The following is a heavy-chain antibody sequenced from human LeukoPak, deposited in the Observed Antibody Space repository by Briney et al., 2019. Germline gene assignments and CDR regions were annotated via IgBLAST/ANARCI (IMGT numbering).Heavy chain of an antibody. V-gene: IGHV1-18*01. J-gene: IGHJ3*02. Sequence: ASVKVSCKASGYIFTKYGVSWVRQAPGQGLEWMAWISSYNGDTNYAQKFQGRVTLTTDTPTSTVFMELTNLNTDDTAVYYCARVGRAVTAAGFGAFDIWDQGTMVTVSS. CDR3: ARVGRAVTAAGFGAFDI. D-gene: IGHD6-13*01. CDR2: ISSYNGDT. CDR1: GYIFTKYG.